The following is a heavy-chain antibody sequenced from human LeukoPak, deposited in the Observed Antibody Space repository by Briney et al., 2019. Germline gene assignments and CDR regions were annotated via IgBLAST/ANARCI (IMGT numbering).Heavy chain of an antibody. CDR3: ARHGVAGDYYFDY. J-gene: IGHJ4*02. D-gene: IGHD6-19*01. Sequence: PGESLQISCKGSGYSFTSYWIGWVRQMPGKGLEWMGIIYPGDSDTRYSPSFQGQVTISADKSISTAYLQRSSLKASDTAMYYCARHGVAGDYYFDYWGQGTLVTVSS. V-gene: IGHV5-51*01. CDR2: IYPGDSDT. CDR1: GYSFTSYW.